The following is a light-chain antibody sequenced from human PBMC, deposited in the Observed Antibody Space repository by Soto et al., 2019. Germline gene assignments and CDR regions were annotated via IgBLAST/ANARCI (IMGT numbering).Light chain of an antibody. CDR1: QSVSSSY. V-gene: IGKV3-20*01. Sequence: EIVLTQSPGTLSLSPGERATLSCRASQSVSSSYLAWYQQKPGQAPRLLIYGASSRATGIPDRFSGSGSGTDFTLTISRLEPEDFATYYCQKYRAGGTFGQGTKVDIK. J-gene: IGKJ1*01. CDR3: QKYRAGGT. CDR2: GAS.